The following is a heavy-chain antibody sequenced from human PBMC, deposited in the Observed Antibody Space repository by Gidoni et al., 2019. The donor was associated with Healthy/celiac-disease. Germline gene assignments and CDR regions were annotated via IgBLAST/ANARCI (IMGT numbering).Heavy chain of an antibody. D-gene: IGHD7-27*01. J-gene: IGHJ4*02. Sequence: EVQLVESGGGLVQPGGSLRLSCAASGFTFSDHYMDWVRQAPGKGLEWVGRTRNKANSYTTEYAASVKGRFTISRDDSKNSLYLQMNSLKTEDTAVYYCARDSDWGEGTFDYWGQGTLVTVSS. CDR2: TRNKANSYTT. CDR3: ARDSDWGEGTFDY. CDR1: GFTFSDHY. V-gene: IGHV3-72*01.